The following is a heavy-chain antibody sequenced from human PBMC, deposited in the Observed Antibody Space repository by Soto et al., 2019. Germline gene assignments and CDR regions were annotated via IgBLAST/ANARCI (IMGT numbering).Heavy chain of an antibody. CDR1: GFTFSSYD. V-gene: IGHV3-13*01. J-gene: IGHJ5*02. D-gene: IGHD6-6*01. CDR2: IGTAGDT. CDR3: ARGIIAASRDINWFDP. Sequence: GGSLRLSCAASGFTFSSYDMHWVRQATGKGLEWVSAIGTAGDTYYPGSVKGRFTISRENAKNSLYLQMNSLRAGDTAVYYCARGIIAASRDINWFDPWGQGTLVTAPQ.